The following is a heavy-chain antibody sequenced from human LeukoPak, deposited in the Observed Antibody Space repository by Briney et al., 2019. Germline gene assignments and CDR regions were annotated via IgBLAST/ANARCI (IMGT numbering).Heavy chain of an antibody. J-gene: IGHJ3*01. CDR3: ARSSYSSSSSV. D-gene: IGHD6-6*01. CDR2: INSDGSEG. Sequence: GGSLRLSCAVSGFTFSGFWMSWSRQAPGKGLEWVASINSDGSEGYYADVVKGRFTISRDNAKNPLYLQINSLRAEDTAVYYCARSSYSSSSSVWGQGTMVTVSS. V-gene: IGHV3-7*03. CDR1: GFTFSGFW.